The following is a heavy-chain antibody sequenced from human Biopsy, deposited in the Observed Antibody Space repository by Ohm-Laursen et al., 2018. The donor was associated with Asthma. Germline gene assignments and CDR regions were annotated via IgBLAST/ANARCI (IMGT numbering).Heavy chain of an antibody. CDR3: ARIPRRSGSYFVDY. CDR1: GDSITSGGCC. V-gene: IGHV4-31*03. Sequence: TLSLTCTVSGDSITSGGCCWNWHRQHPGLGREWIGYIHHSWTSNFNPSLKSRVSFSRDTYKYQFYLRLSSVTDADTAMYYCARIPRRSGSYFVDYWGQGTLVTVSS. J-gene: IGHJ4*02. D-gene: IGHD3-22*01. CDR2: IHHSWTS.